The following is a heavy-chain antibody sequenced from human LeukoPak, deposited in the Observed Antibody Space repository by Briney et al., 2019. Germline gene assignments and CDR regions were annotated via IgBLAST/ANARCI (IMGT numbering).Heavy chain of an antibody. CDR2: ISGSGGST. J-gene: IGHJ4*02. D-gene: IGHD3-10*01. Sequence: PGGSLRLSCAASGFTFSSYAMSWVRQAPGKGLEWVSAISGSGGSTYYADSVKGRFTISRDNSKNTLYLQMNSLRAADTAVYYCAKAVFMVRGVIISRKGYYFDYWGQGTLVTVSS. CDR1: GFTFSSYA. V-gene: IGHV3-23*01. CDR3: AKAVFMVRGVIISRKGYYFDY.